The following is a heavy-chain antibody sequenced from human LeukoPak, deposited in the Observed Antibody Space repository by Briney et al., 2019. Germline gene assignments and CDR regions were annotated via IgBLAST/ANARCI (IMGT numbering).Heavy chain of an antibody. CDR1: GFTFSSYG. J-gene: IGHJ4*02. V-gene: IGHV3-23*01. D-gene: IGHD6-19*01. Sequence: PGGSLRLSCAASGFTFSSYGMAWVRQAPGKGLEWVSTVRGTGDSTSYADSVKGRFTISRDNSKNTLYLQMNSLRAEDTAVYYCAKSFSGWYVFDYWGQGTLVTVSS. CDR2: VRGTGDST. CDR3: AKSFSGWYVFDY.